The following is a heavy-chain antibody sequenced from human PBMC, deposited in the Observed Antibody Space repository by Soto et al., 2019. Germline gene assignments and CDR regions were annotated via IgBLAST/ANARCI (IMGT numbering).Heavy chain of an antibody. J-gene: IGHJ6*02. CDR3: ARSVSFRYQLLKRGRDV. V-gene: IGHV1-69*01. D-gene: IGHD2-2*01. Sequence: QVQLVQFGAEVKKPGSSVKVSCKASGGTFSSYAISWVRQAPGQGLEWMGGIIPIFATANYAQKFQGRVMIPVDESRSTAYRELSSLRSEDRAVYYWARSVSFRYQLLKRGRDVWGQGTTFTVS. CDR2: IIPIFATA. CDR1: GGTFSSYA.